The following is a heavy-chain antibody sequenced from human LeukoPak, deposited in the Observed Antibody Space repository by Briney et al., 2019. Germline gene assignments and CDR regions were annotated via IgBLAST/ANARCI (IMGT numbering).Heavy chain of an antibody. J-gene: IGHJ4*02. Sequence: GASVKVSCKASGYTFTSYGISWVRQAPGQGLEWMGWISAYNGNTNYAQKLQGRVTMTTDTSTSTAYMELRSLRSDDTAVYYCATFSRGYSSTLYYFDYWGQGTLVTVSS. CDR1: GYTFTSYG. D-gene: IGHD6-13*01. CDR2: ISAYNGNT. V-gene: IGHV1-18*01. CDR3: ATFSRGYSSTLYYFDY.